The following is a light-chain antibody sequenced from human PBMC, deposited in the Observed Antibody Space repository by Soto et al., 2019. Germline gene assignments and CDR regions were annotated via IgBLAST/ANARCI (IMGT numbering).Light chain of an antibody. CDR3: QQYGSSPPYT. J-gene: IGKJ2*01. Sequence: IVLTQSPGTLSLSPGERATLSYRASQSISSSYLAWYQQRPGQAPGLLIYAASSRAAGIPDRFSGSGSGTDFTLTISRLEPDDFAVYYCQQYGSSPPYTFGQGTKLEI. CDR1: QSISSSY. V-gene: IGKV3-20*01. CDR2: AAS.